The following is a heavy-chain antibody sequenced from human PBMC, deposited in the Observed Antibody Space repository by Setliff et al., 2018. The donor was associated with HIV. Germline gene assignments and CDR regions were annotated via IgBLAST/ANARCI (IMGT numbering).Heavy chain of an antibody. D-gene: IGHD3-10*01. J-gene: IGHJ4*02. CDR1: GFTFNSHT. CDR3: ARAMIRGVVGCISCDF. CDR2: ILRDGSSK. V-gene: IGHV3-30*04. Sequence: GGSLRLSCAASGFTFNSHTMHWVRQAPGKGLEWVASILRDGSSKYYADSVMGRFTISRDKSKNALDLQMDSMRVEDAAVYYCARAMIRGVVGCISCDFWGQGTLVTVSS.